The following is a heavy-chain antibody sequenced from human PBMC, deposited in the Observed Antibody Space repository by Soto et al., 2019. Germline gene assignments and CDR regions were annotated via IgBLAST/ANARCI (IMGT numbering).Heavy chain of an antibody. CDR3: ARHSGSYYFGSGPPDY. V-gene: IGHV4-39*01. D-gene: IGHD3-10*01. CDR1: GGSVSSSSYY. J-gene: IGHJ4*02. CDR2: IYFSGST. Sequence: ETLSLSCPGSGGSVSSSSYYWGWIRQPPGKGLEWIGSIYFSGSTFYNPSLKSRVTISVDTSKNHFSLNLNSVTAADTAVYYCARHSGSYYFGSGPPDYWGQGTLVTVYS.